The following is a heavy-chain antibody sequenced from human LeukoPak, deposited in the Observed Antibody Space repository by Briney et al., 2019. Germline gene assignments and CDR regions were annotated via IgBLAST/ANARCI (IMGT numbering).Heavy chain of an antibody. D-gene: IGHD3-22*01. V-gene: IGHV3-23*01. Sequence: PGGSLRLSCAASGFTFSSYSMNWVRQAPGKGLEWVSAISGSGGSTYYADSVKGRFTISRDNSKNTLYLQMNSLRAEDTAVYYCAKTKSPDSSRGEPFDYWGQGTLVTVSS. CDR3: AKTKSPDSSRGEPFDY. CDR2: ISGSGGST. CDR1: GFTFSSYS. J-gene: IGHJ4*02.